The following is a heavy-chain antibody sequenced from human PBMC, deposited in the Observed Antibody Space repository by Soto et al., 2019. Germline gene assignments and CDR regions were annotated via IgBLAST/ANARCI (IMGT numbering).Heavy chain of an antibody. J-gene: IGHJ3*02. CDR2: IYPGDSDT. Sequence: PGESLKISCKGSGYSFTSYWIGWVRQMPGKGLEWMGIIYPGDSDTRYSPSFQGQVTISADKSISTAYLQWSSLKASDTAMYYCAGFTYYYDSSGYWSAFDIWGQGTMVTVSS. CDR3: AGFTYYYDSSGYWSAFDI. V-gene: IGHV5-51*01. D-gene: IGHD3-22*01. CDR1: GYSFTSYW.